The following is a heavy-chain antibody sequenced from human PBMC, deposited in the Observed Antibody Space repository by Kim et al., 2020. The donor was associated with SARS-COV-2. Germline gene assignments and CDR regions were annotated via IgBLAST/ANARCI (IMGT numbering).Heavy chain of an antibody. D-gene: IGHD3-16*01. CDR3: VRDRKGGAFDM. CDR1: GFTFSAYD. J-gene: IGHJ3*02. V-gene: IGHV3-48*02. Sequence: GGSLRLSCATSGFTFSAYDMNWVRQAPGKGLEWLSFITKSSTTIYYADSVEGRFTISRDNAKNSLFLQMNSLRDEDTALYYCVRDRKGGAFDMCGQGTMVTVSS. CDR2: ITKSSTTI.